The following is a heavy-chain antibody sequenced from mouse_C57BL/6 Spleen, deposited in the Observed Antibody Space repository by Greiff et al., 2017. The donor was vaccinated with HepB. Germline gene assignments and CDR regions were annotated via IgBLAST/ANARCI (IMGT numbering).Heavy chain of an antibody. CDR3: AEFPYYDCDRGPGYAMDY. CDR1: GFSLTSYG. V-gene: IGHV2-3*01. J-gene: IGHJ4*01. Sequence: VQLQQSGPGLVAPSQSLSITCTVSGFSLTSYGVSWVRQPPGKGLEWLGVIWGDGSTNYHSALISRLSISKDNSKSQVFLKLNSLQTDDTATYYCAEFPYYDCDRGPGYAMDYWGQGTSVTVSS. D-gene: IGHD2-4*01. CDR2: IWGDGST.